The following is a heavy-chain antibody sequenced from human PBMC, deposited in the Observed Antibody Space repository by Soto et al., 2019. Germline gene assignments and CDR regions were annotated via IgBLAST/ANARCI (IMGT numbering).Heavy chain of an antibody. J-gene: IGHJ4*02. Sequence: QITLKESGPTLVKPTQTLTLTCTLSGFSLSSNGVGVGWIRQSPGKALEWLAVVYWDDVKHYSPSLERRLTITKDTSETEVVLTMTNMDPVDTATYYCAHKGSGDVPLDYGGQGILVSVSS. CDR2: VYWDDVK. D-gene: IGHD4-17*01. CDR1: GFSLSSNGVG. V-gene: IGHV2-5*02. CDR3: AHKGSGDVPLDY.